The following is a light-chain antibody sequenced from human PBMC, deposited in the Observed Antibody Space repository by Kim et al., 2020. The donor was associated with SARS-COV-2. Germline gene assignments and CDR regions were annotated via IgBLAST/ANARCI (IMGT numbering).Light chain of an antibody. CDR1: QSVSTY. CDR3: QQRTNWLFT. CDR2: DPS. V-gene: IGKV3-11*01. Sequence: EIVLTQSPATLSLSPGERATLSCRASQSVSTYLAWYQQKPGQAPKLLMSDPSNRASGIPSRFSGSGSGTDFTLTISSLEPEEFAVYYCQQRTNWLFTFGPGTKVDIK. J-gene: IGKJ3*01.